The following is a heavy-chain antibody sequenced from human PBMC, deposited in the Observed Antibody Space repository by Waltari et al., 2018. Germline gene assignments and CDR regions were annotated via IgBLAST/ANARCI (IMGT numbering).Heavy chain of an antibody. Sequence: EVQLVESGGGLVQPGGSLRLSCTASGFTFSRFYLSWFRQAPGKGLGWVANIKYGGTEKNYVDSVTGRFTISRDDAKNSLYLQMNSLRAEDTAVYYCTKNVRPDYWGQGTLVTVSS. CDR2: IKYGGTEK. D-gene: IGHD6-6*01. J-gene: IGHJ4*02. V-gene: IGHV3-7*01. CDR1: GFTFSRFY. CDR3: TKNVRPDY.